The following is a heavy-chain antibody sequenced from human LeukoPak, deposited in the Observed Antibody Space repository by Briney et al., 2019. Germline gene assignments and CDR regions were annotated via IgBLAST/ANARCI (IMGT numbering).Heavy chain of an antibody. D-gene: IGHD3-10*01. CDR1: GGTFSSYA. CDR2: IIPIFGTA. J-gene: IGHJ4*02. CDR3: AKDSAYAYYGSGSYWDY. V-gene: IGHV1-69*06. Sequence: SVKVSCKASGGTFSSYAISWVRQAPGQGLEWMGGIIPIFGTANYAQKFQGRVTITADKSTSTAYMELSSLRSEDTAVYYCAKDSAYAYYGSGSYWDYWGQGTLVTVSS.